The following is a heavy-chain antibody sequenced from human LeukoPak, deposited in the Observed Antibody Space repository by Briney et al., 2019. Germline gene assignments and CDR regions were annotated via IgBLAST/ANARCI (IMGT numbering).Heavy chain of an antibody. J-gene: IGHJ5*02. Sequence: GGSLRLSCAASGFTFSSYWMSWVRQAPGKGLDWVANINQNGGVKHYVDSVKSRFTISRDNAKNSLYLQMTSLRADDTAVYYCATSDDAAGTSWGQGTLVTVSS. CDR3: ATSDDAAGTS. CDR2: INQNGGVK. D-gene: IGHD6-25*01. CDR1: GFTFSSYW. V-gene: IGHV3-7*01.